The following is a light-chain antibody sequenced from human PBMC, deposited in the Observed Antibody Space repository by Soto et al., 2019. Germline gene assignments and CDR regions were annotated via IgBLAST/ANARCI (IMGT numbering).Light chain of an antibody. CDR2: EES. CDR1: QAVPNN. J-gene: IGKJ4*01. Sequence: DIHLTQSPSFLSASVGDRVTITCRPSQAVPNNMAWYQQKPGKPPKLLIYEESTLHSGAPSRFSGRKSGTQFTLTIDSLQPEDFATYYCQQVKTYPRTVGGGTKVEIK. CDR3: QQVKTYPRT. V-gene: IGKV1-9*01.